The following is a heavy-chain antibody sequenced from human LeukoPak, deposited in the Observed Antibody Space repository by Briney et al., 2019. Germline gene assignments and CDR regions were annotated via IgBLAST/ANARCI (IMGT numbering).Heavy chain of an antibody. CDR3: ARDRGYSNYETPGWFDL. J-gene: IGHJ5*02. V-gene: IGHV1-2*02. D-gene: IGHD4-11*01. CDR2: INPNSGGT. Sequence: RASVKVSCKASGYTFTGYYMHWVRQAPGQGLEWMGWINPNSGGTNYAQKFQGRVTMTRDTSISTAYMELSRLRSDDTAVYYCARDRGYSNYETPGWFDLWGQGTLVTVSS. CDR1: GYTFTGYY.